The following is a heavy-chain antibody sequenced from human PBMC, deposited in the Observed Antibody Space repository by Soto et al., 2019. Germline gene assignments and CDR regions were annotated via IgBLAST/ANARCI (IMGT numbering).Heavy chain of an antibody. CDR1: GGSVSSGSYY. CDR2: IYYSGST. V-gene: IGHV4-61*01. CDR3: ARQGSY. J-gene: IGHJ4*01. Sequence: SETLSLTCTVSGGSVSSGSYYWSWIRQPPGKGLEWIGYIYYSGSTNYNPSLKSRVTISVDTSKNQFSLKLTSVTAADTAVYYCARQGSYWGHGTLVTVSS.